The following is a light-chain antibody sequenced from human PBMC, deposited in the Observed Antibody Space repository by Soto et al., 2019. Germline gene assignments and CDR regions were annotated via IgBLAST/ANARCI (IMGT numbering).Light chain of an antibody. V-gene: IGKV1D-12*01. CDR2: AAS. CDR3: QQGNFCPPT. CDR1: QGVRSW. J-gene: IGKJ4*01. Sequence: DIQITQSPSSVFASVGDRVTITCRASQGVRSWLAWYQQKPGNAPKLLIYAASNLESVIPSRFGGGGSGAGYTLTISSLLTEDFATYYCQQGNFCPPTFGGGTRVEIK.